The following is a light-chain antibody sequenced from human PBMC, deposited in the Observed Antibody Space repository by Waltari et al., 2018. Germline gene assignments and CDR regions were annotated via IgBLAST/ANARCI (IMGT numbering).Light chain of an antibody. CDR1: QSLVHSDGNTY. CDR2: KVS. Sequence: EVVMTQSPLSLPVTLGQPASISCRSSQSLVHSDGNTYLNWFQQRPGQSPRRLIYKVSNRDSGVPDRFSGSGSGTDFTLKISRVEAEDVGVYYCMQGTPWPRTFGQGTKVEIK. CDR3: MQGTPWPRT. J-gene: IGKJ1*01. V-gene: IGKV2-30*02.